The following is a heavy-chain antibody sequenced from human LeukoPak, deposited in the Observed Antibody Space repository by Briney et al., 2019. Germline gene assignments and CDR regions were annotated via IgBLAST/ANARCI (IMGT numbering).Heavy chain of an antibody. V-gene: IGHV3-73*01. D-gene: IGHD2-15*01. Sequence: PGGSLRLSCAASGFTFSGSAMHWVRQASGKGLEWVGRIRSKANSYATAYAASVKGRFTISRDDSKNTAYLQMNSLKTEDTAVYHCTRGYCSGGSCYYYYYYMDVWGKGTTVTVSS. CDR3: TRGYCSGGSCYYYYYYMDV. CDR2: IRSKANSYAT. J-gene: IGHJ6*03. CDR1: GFTFSGSA.